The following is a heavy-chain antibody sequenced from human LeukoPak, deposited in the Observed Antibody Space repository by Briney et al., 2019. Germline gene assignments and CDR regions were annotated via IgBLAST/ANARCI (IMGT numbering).Heavy chain of an antibody. J-gene: IGHJ4*02. CDR2: IYYSGST. D-gene: IGHD3-10*01. V-gene: IGHV4-31*03. Sequence: SQTLSLTCTVSGGSISSGGYYWSWIRQHPGKGLEWIGYIYYSGSTYYNPSLKSRVTISVDTSKNQFSLKPSSVTAADTAVYYCARDSGGSTVDYWGQGTLVTVSS. CDR1: GGSISSGGYY. CDR3: ARDSGGSTVDY.